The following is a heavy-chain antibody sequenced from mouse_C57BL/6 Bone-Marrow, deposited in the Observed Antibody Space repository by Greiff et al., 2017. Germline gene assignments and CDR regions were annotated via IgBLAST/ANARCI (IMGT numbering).Heavy chain of an antibody. CDR3: ARRELYWYFDV. CDR2: IHPNSGST. J-gene: IGHJ1*03. CDR1: GYTFTSYW. V-gene: IGHV1-64*01. Sequence: VQLQQPGAELVKPGASVKLSCKASGYTFTSYWMHWVKQRPGQGLEWIGMIHPNSGSTNYNEKFKSKATLTVDKSSSTAYMHLSSLTSEDSAVYYCARRELYWYFDVWGTGTTVTVSS.